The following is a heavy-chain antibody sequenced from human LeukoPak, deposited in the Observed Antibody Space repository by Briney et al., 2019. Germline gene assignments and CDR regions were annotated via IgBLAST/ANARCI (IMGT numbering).Heavy chain of an antibody. CDR1: GGSISSSSYY. CDR2: IYYSGST. Sequence: SETLSLTCTVSGGSISSSSYYWGCIRQPRGKGLEWIGSIYYSGSTYYNPSLKSRVTTSVDTSKNQFSLKLSSVTAADTAVYYCARRPSYGDSEAFDYWGQGTLVTVSS. V-gene: IGHV4-39*01. D-gene: IGHD4-17*01. CDR3: ARRPSYGDSEAFDY. J-gene: IGHJ4*02.